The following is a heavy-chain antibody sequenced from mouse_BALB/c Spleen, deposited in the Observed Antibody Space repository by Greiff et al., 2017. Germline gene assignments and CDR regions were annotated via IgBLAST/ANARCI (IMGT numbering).Heavy chain of an antibody. Sequence: EVQRVESGGGLVKPGGSLKLSCAASGFTFSSYAMSWVRQTPEKRLEWVASISSGGSTYYPDSVKGRFTISRDNARNILYLQMSSLRSEDTAMYYCARVYDYDGGFAYWGQGTLVTVSA. CDR2: ISSGGST. J-gene: IGHJ3*01. CDR1: GFTFSSYA. V-gene: IGHV5-6-5*01. CDR3: ARVYDYDGGFAY. D-gene: IGHD2-4*01.